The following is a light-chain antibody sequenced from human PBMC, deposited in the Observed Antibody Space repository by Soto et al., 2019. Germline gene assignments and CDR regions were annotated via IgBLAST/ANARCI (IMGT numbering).Light chain of an antibody. CDR3: HQYENWPRT. V-gene: IGKV3-20*01. Sequence: EIVLTQSPATLSLSPGERATLSCRASQSVTDNYLAWYQQKPGQAPRLVISGASSRTSGIPDRFSASGSGTDFTLTISRLEPEDFAIYFCHQYENWPRTFGQGTKGDSK. J-gene: IGKJ1*01. CDR1: QSVTDNY. CDR2: GAS.